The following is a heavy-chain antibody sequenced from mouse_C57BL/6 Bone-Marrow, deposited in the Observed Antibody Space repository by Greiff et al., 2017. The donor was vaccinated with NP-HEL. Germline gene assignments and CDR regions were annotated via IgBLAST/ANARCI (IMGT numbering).Heavy chain of an antibody. J-gene: IGHJ4*01. V-gene: IGHV1-82*01. Sequence: QVQLQQSGPELVKPGASVKISCKASGYAFSSSWMNWVKQRPGKGLEWIGRIYPGDGDTNYNGKFKGKATLTADKSSSTAYMQLSSLTSEDSAVYFCASSYDGYFPYAMDYWGQGTSVTVSS. CDR1: GYAFSSSW. CDR2: IYPGDGDT. D-gene: IGHD2-3*01. CDR3: ASSYDGYFPYAMDY.